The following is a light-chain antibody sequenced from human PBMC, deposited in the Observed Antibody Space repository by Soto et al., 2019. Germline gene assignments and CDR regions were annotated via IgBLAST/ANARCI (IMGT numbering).Light chain of an antibody. CDR2: GAS. CDR1: QSVSSSY. Sequence: EIVLTQSPGTLSLSPGERATLPCSASQSVSSSYLAWYQQKPGQAPRLLIYGASSRTAGIPDRFSGSGSGIDFTLTISRLEPEDFAVYYCQQYGSSPPITFGQGTRLEIK. J-gene: IGKJ5*01. CDR3: QQYGSSPPIT. V-gene: IGKV3-20*01.